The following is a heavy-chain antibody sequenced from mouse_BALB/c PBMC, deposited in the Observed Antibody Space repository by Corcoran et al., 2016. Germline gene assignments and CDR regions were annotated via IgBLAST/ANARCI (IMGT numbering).Heavy chain of an antibody. CDR2: INPYNGGT. CDR1: GYSFTGYT. D-gene: IGHD1-1*01. V-gene: IGHV1-18*01. CDR3: ARDYYGSSYVLAY. Sequence: EVQLQQSGPELVKPGASMKISCKASGYSFTGYTMNWVKQSHGQNLEWIGLINPYNGGTSYNQKFKGKATLTVDKSSSTAYMELLSLTSEDSAVYYCARDYYGSSYVLAYWGQGTLVTVSA. J-gene: IGHJ3*01.